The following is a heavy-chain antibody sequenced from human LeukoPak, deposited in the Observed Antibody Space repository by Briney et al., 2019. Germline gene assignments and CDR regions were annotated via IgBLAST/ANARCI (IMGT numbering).Heavy chain of an antibody. D-gene: IGHD5-18*01. CDR3: ARVGYSQGWRGRGYYYMDV. V-gene: IGHV4-59*01. Sequence: SETLSLTCTVSGGSISSYYWSWIRQPPGKGLEWIGYIYYSGSTNYNPSLKSRVTISVDTSKNQFSLKLSSVTAADTAVYYCARVGYSQGWRGRGYYYMDVWGKGTTVTISS. J-gene: IGHJ6*03. CDR2: IYYSGST. CDR1: GGSISSYY.